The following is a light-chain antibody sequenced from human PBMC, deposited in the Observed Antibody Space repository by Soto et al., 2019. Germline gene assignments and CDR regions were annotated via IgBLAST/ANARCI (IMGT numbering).Light chain of an antibody. CDR3: QVWGSSSDHFV. V-gene: IGLV3-21*02. J-gene: IGLJ1*01. CDR1: NIGSKS. CDR2: DDT. Sequence: SYELTQPPSVSVAPGQTARITRGGNNIGSKSVHWYQQKPGQAPVLVVYDDTDRPSGIPERFSGSKYGNTATLTISWVEAGGEADYYCQVWGSSSDHFVFGTGTKVTVL.